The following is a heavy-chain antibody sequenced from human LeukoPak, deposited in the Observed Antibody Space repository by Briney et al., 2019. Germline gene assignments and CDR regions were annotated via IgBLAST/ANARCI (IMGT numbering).Heavy chain of an antibody. CDR1: GYTFTHYY. D-gene: IGHD3-10*01. CDR2: INPNSGGT. Sequence: ASVKVSCKASGYTFTHYYIHWVRQAPGQGLEWMGWINPNSGGTNYAQKFQGRVTMTRGTSISTAYMELSSLRSDDTTVYYCARAVPMFRGLTSWDYWGQGTLVIVSS. J-gene: IGHJ4*02. CDR3: ARAVPMFRGLTSWDY. V-gene: IGHV1-2*02.